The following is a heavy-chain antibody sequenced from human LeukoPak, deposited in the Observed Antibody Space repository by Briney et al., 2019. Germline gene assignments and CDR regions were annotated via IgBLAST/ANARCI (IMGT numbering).Heavy chain of an antibody. Sequence: SETLSLTCSVSGGSIGSSSYCWGWIRRPPGKGLEWIGTICYSGSTFYNPSLKSRVTLSVDTSKNQFSLKLSSVTAADTAVYYCARTENYIPEDCFDPWGQGTLVTVSS. CDR3: ARTENYIPEDCFDP. CDR1: GGSIGSSSYC. CDR2: ICYSGST. J-gene: IGHJ5*02. V-gene: IGHV4-39*01. D-gene: IGHD5-24*01.